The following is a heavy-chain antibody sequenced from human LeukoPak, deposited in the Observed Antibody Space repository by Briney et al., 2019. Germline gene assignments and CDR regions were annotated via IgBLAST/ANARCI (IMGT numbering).Heavy chain of an antibody. V-gene: IGHV4-30-2*01. CDR3: ARGHSSGYYPPDAFDI. CDR2: IYHSGST. CDR1: GGSISSGGYS. D-gene: IGHD3-22*01. J-gene: IGHJ3*02. Sequence: TLSLTCAVYGGSISSGGYSWSWIRQPPGKGLEWIGYIYHSGSTYYNPSLKSRVTISVDRSKNQFSLKLSSVTAADTAVYYCARGHSSGYYPPDAFDIWGQGTMVTVSS.